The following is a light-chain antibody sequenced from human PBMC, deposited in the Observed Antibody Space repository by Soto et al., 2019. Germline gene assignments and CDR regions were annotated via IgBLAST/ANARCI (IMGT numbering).Light chain of an antibody. CDR2: DNN. CDR1: DSNIGKNY. CDR3: GTWDSSLNAVV. J-gene: IGLJ1*01. Sequence: QSVLTQPASVSGSPGQSITISCTGTDSNIGKNYVSWYQQFPGTVPKVLIYDNNNRPSGIPDRFSGSKSGTSATLGITGLQTGDEADYYCGTWDSSLNAVVFGAGTKVTVL. V-gene: IGLV1-51*01.